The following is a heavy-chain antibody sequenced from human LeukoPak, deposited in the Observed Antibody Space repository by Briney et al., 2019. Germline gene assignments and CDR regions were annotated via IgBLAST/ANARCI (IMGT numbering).Heavy chain of an antibody. V-gene: IGHV4-39*07. CDR3: ARVGDSSGYSVLDS. J-gene: IGHJ4*02. CDR2: IYYSGSA. D-gene: IGHD3-22*01. CDR1: GGSISSSSYY. Sequence: SETLSLTCTVSGGSISSSSYYWGWIRQPPGKGLEWIGHIYYSGSADYNASLKSRATMFVDTSKNEFSLTLRSVTAADTAVYYCARVGDSSGYSVLDSWGQGTLVTVSS.